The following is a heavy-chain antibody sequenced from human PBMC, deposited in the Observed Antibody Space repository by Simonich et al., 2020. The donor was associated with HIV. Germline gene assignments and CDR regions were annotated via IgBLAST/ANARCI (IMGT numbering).Heavy chain of an antibody. CDR2: ISSRSSYI. Sequence: EVQLVESGGGLVKPGGSLRLSCAASGFTFSSYSMNWVRQAPGKGREWVSSISSRSSYIYYADSVKGRFTISRDNAKNSLYLQMNSLRAEDTAVYYCARDGRKGSSTSCSDYWGQGTLVTVSS. CDR3: ARDGRKGSSTSCSDY. V-gene: IGHV3-21*01. J-gene: IGHJ4*02. CDR1: GFTFSSYS. D-gene: IGHD2-2*01.